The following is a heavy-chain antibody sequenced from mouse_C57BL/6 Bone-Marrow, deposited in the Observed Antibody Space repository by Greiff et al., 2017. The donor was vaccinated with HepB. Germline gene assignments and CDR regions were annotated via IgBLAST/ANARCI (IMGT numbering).Heavy chain of an antibody. CDR1: GYTFTSYW. V-gene: IGHV1-7*01. CDR3: ARDTTVGADY. CDR2: INPSSGYT. D-gene: IGHD1-1*01. Sequence: VQLQQSGAELAQPGASVKLSCKASGYTFTSYWLHWVKQRPGQGPEWIGYINPSSGYTKYNQKFKDKATLTADKSSSTAYMQLSSLTYEDSSVYYCARDTTVGADYWGQGTTLTVSS. J-gene: IGHJ2*01.